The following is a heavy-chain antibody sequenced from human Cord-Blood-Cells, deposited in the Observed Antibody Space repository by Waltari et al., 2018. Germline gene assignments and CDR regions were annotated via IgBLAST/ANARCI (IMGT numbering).Heavy chain of an antibody. CDR3: ARYSGRI. CDR1: GGSISSYY. CDR2: IYYSGST. Sequence: QVQLQESGPGLVKPSETLSLTCTVSGGSISSYYWSWIRQPPGKGLEWIGYIYYSGSTNYNPSLKSRVTISVDTSKNQFSLKLSSVTAADTAVYYCARYSGRIWGQGTMVTVSS. J-gene: IGHJ3*02. V-gene: IGHV4-59*01. D-gene: IGHD6-13*01.